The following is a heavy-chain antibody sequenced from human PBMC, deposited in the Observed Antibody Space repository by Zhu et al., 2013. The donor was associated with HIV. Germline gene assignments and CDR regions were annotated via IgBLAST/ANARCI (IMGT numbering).Heavy chain of an antibody. CDR2: IYHSGST. Sequence: VQLQESGPGLVKPSGTLSLSCAVSGGSTSSTKWWSWVRQPPGKGLEWIGEIYHSGSTNYNPSLRSRVTISVDKSKNQFSLKLSSVTAADTAVYYCARGAGYSSRSFDYWGQGTLVTVSS. D-gene: IGHD6-13*01. J-gene: IGHJ4*02. CDR3: ARGAGYSSRSFDY. V-gene: IGHV4-4*02. CDR1: GGSTSSTKW.